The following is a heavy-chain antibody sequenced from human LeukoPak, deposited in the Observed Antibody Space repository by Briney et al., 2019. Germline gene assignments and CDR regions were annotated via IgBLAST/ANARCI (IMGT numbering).Heavy chain of an antibody. CDR2: INHSGSG. J-gene: IGHJ5*02. V-gene: IGHV4-34*01. CDR1: GGSFSGYY. CDR3: ARSTRQLGPRWFDP. D-gene: IGHD3-16*01. Sequence: PSETLSLTCAVNGGSFSGYYWSWIRQPPGKGLEWIGEINHSGSGNYNPSLKSRVTISVDTSKNQFSLKLSSVTAADTAVYYCARSTRQLGPRWFDPWGQGTLVTVSS.